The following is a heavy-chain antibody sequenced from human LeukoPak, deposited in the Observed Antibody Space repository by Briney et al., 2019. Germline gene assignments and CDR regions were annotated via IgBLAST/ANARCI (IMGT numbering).Heavy chain of an antibody. D-gene: IGHD1-26*01. CDR2: IYYSGST. Sequence: SSETLSLTCTVSGGSISGFYWSWIRQPPGKGLEWIGNIYYSGSTNYNPSLKSRVTISVDTSKNQFSLKLSSVAAADTAVYYCAREGIVGPTICFDYWGQGTLVTVSS. CDR1: GGSISGFY. J-gene: IGHJ4*02. V-gene: IGHV4-59*01. CDR3: AREGIVGPTICFDY.